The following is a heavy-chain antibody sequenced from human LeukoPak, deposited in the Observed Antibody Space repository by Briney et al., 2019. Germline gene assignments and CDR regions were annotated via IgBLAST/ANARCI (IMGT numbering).Heavy chain of an antibody. Sequence: GASVKVSCKASGYTFTSYDINWVRQATGQGLEWMGWMNPNSGNTGYAQKFQGRVTMTRNTSISTAYMELSRLRSDDTAVYYCASTGYCSGGSCYSNRYWGQGTLVTVSS. J-gene: IGHJ4*02. CDR2: MNPNSGNT. D-gene: IGHD2-15*01. CDR3: ASTGYCSGGSCYSNRY. V-gene: IGHV1-8*01. CDR1: GYTFTSYD.